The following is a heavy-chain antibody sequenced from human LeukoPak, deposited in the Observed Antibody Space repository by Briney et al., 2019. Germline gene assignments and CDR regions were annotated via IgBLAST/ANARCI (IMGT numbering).Heavy chain of an antibody. V-gene: IGHV4-39*07. CDR2: IYYSGST. Sequence: SSETLSLTCTVSGGSISSSSYYWGWIRQPPGKGLEWIGSIYYSGSTYYNPSLKSRVTISVDTSKNQVSLKLSSVTAADTAVYYCARGGGDSSSSQDFDYWGQGTLVTVSS. J-gene: IGHJ4*02. CDR1: GGSISSSSYY. CDR3: ARGGGDSSSSQDFDY. D-gene: IGHD6-13*01.